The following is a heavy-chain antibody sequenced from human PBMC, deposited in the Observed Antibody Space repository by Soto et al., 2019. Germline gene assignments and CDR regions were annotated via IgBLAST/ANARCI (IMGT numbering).Heavy chain of an antibody. CDR3: GRYCDNSERPYFRH. J-gene: IGHJ1*01. Sequence: PSETLSLPCTVSGGSIGRTTYYWGWIRQPPGQGLEWIGTIYYSGATYYNPSLKSRLTISVDTSKNQFSLKLTSVTAADTAVYYCGRYCDNSERPYFRHWGEGTLVTVCS. V-gene: IGHV4-39*01. D-gene: IGHD3-22*01. CDR1: GGSIGRTTYY. CDR2: IYYSGAT.